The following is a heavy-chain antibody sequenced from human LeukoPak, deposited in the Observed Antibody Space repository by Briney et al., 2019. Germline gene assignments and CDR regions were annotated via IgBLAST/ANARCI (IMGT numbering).Heavy chain of an antibody. CDR1: GFTFSSYG. J-gene: IGHJ4*02. Sequence: PGRSLRLSCAASGFTFSSYGMHWVRQAPGKGLEWVAVIWYDGSNKYYADSVKGRFTISRDNSKNTLYLQMNSLRAEDTAVYYCARGLLQNIAAAATPLGYWGQGTLVTVSS. V-gene: IGHV3-33*01. CDR3: ARGLLQNIAAAATPLGY. D-gene: IGHD6-13*01. CDR2: IWYDGSNK.